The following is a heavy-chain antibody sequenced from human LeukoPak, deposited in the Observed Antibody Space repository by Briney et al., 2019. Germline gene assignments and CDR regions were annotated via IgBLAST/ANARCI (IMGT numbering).Heavy chain of an antibody. J-gene: IGHJ5*02. D-gene: IGHD3-3*01. CDR1: NGSFTEYF. CDR3: AREKFLGRLTRVLDT. CDR2: VYHSGST. Sequence: PSETLSLTCVVNNGSFTEYFWSWIRQPPGKGLEWIGEVYHSGSTNYNPSLKSRLSISTDMSKRQFSLKVTSVTAADTAVYYCAREKFLGRLTRVLDTWGQGTLVTVSS. V-gene: IGHV4-34*01.